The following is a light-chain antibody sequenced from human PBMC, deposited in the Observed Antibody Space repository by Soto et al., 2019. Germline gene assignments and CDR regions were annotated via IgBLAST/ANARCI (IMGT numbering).Light chain of an antibody. CDR2: YAS. CDR1: ESGHRS. Sequence: EVVMTQSPATPSVSPGERVTLSCRASESGHRSLACYHQKPGHGPSLLIYYASTRATGVPDRFTGSGSGTEFTLTISSLQSEDFGVYHCQHYSNWPPTFGPGTKVEIK. CDR3: QHYSNWPPT. J-gene: IGKJ3*01. V-gene: IGKV3-15*01.